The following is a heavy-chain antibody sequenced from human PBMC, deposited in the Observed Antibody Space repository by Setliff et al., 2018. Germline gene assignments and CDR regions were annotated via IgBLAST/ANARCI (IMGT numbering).Heavy chain of an antibody. V-gene: IGHV4-61*09. CDR2: IYTSGIT. CDR1: GGSISSGSDY. Sequence: PSETLSLTCSVSGGSISSGSDYWTWIRQPAGKGLEWIGHIYTSGITNYNPSLKTRVSMSMDTSTNQLSLKLTSVTAADTAVYYCARMSGFLYMDVWGKGTPVTVSS. J-gene: IGHJ6*03. CDR3: ARMSGFLYMDV. D-gene: IGHD3-3*01.